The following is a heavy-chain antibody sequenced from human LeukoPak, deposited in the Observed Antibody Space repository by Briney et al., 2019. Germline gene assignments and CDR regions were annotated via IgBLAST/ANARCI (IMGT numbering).Heavy chain of an antibody. CDR3: ARGRYCSSTSCYIAYYYYMDV. D-gene: IGHD2-2*02. Sequence: SETLSLTCAVYGGSFSGYYWSWIRQPPGKGLEWIWEINHSGSTNYNPSLKSRVTISVDTSKNQFSLNLSSVTAADTAVYYCARGRYCSSTSCYIAYYYYMDVWGKGTTVTVSS. CDR1: GGSFSGYY. J-gene: IGHJ6*03. CDR2: INHSGST. V-gene: IGHV4-34*01.